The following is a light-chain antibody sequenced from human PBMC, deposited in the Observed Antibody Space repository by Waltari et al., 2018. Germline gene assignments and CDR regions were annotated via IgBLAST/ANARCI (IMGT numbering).Light chain of an antibody. Sequence: DIVMTQSPESLAVSLGERATINCKSSQSVLFSSNNKDFVAWHQQKPGRPPKLPIYGASTRYAGVPARCSASGSGTNFTLTISSLQAEDVAVYYCHQYFKTPWTFGRGTQVEIK. CDR1: QSVLFSSNNKDF. J-gene: IGKJ1*01. CDR3: HQYFKTPWT. V-gene: IGKV4-1*01. CDR2: GAS.